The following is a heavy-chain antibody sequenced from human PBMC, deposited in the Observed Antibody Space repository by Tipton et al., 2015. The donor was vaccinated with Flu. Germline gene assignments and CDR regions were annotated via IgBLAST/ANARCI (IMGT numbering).Heavy chain of an antibody. D-gene: IGHD3-10*01. Sequence: TLSLTCSVSGYSISTGYYWGWIRQPPGKGLEWIGSVSHSGNTYYEPSLKSRVTISLDTFQNHFSLKLISVTAADTAVYYCSRSTYYYGSGTSDYWGQGTLVTVS. CDR2: VSHSGNT. J-gene: IGHJ4*02. CDR1: GYSISTGYY. V-gene: IGHV4-38-2*01. CDR3: SRSTYYYGSGTSDY.